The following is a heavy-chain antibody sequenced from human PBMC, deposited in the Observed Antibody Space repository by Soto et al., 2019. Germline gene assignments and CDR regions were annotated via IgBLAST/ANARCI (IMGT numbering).Heavy chain of an antibody. CDR3: ARVTGPYGDYGAGWFDP. CDR1: GGTFSSYT. V-gene: IGHV1-69*02. Sequence: QVQLVQSGAEVKKPGSSVKVSCKASGGTFSSYTISWVRQAPGQGLEWMGRIIPILGIANYAQKFQGRVTITADKCTSTGYMELSSLRSEDTAVYYCARVTGPYGDYGAGWFDPWGQGTLVTVSS. CDR2: IIPILGIA. D-gene: IGHD4-17*01. J-gene: IGHJ5*02.